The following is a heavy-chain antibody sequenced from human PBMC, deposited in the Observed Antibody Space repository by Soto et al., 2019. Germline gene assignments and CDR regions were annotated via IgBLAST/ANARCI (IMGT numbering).Heavy chain of an antibody. CDR3: ARDRFTSPRREITMVRGVITY. J-gene: IGHJ4*02. CDR1: GFTFSSYS. D-gene: IGHD3-10*01. CDR2: ISSSSSYI. Sequence: EVQLVESGGGLVKPGGSLRLSCAASGFTFSSYSMNWVRQAPGKGLEWVSSISSSSSYIYYADSVKGRFTISRDNAKNSLYLQMNSLRAEDTAVYYCARDRFTSPRREITMVRGVITYWGQGTLVTVSS. V-gene: IGHV3-21*01.